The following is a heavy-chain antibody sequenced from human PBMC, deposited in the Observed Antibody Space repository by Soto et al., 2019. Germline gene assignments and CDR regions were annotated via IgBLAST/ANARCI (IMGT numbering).Heavy chain of an antibody. V-gene: IGHV3-30*18. J-gene: IGHJ6*02. Sequence: VQLVESGGGVVQPGRSLRLSCAASGFTFSSYGMHWVRQAPGKGLEWVAVISYDGSNKYYADSVKGRFTISRDNSKNTLYLQMNSLRAEDTAVYYCAKDRTPRGDYYYGMDVWGQGTTVTVSS. CDR1: GFTFSSYG. CDR3: AKDRTPRGDYYYGMDV. CDR2: ISYDGSNK. D-gene: IGHD3-10*01.